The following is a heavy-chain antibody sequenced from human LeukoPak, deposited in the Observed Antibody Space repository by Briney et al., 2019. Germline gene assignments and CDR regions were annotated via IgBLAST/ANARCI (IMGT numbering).Heavy chain of an antibody. Sequence: GGSLRLSCAASGFIFSSYAIHWVRQAPGKGLEWVAVISYDGSNKYYADSVKGRFTISRDNSKNTLYLQMNSLRAEDTAVYYCAKNDYGDYGVFDYWGQGTLVTVSS. V-gene: IGHV3-30-3*02. D-gene: IGHD4-17*01. CDR2: ISYDGSNK. CDR3: AKNDYGDYGVFDY. CDR1: GFIFSSYA. J-gene: IGHJ4*02.